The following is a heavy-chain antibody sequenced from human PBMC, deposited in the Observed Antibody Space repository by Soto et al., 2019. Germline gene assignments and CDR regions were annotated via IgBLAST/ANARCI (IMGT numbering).Heavy chain of an antibody. J-gene: IGHJ3*02. CDR2: INPSGGST. CDR3: ARELVLGLKSAFDM. V-gene: IGHV1-46*01. Sequence: ASVKVSCKESGYTFTSYYRHWVRQAPGQGLEWMGIINPSGGSTSYAQKFQGRVTMTRDTSTSTVYMELSSLRDEDTAVYFCARELVLGLKSAFDMWGQGTLVTVSS. CDR1: GYTFTSYY. D-gene: IGHD2-15*01.